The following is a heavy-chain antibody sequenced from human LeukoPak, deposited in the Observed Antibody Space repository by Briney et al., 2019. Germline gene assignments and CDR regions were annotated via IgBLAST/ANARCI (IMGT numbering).Heavy chain of an antibody. CDR3: TGPITIFGVVPLY. J-gene: IGHJ4*02. Sequence: GRSLRLSCTASGFTFGDYAMSWFRQAPGKGLEWVGLIRSKAYGGTTEYAASVKGRFTISRDDSKSIAYLQMNSLKTENTAVYYCTGPITIFGVVPLYRGQGTLVTVSS. CDR2: IRSKAYGGTT. D-gene: IGHD3-3*01. V-gene: IGHV3-49*03. CDR1: GFTFGDYA.